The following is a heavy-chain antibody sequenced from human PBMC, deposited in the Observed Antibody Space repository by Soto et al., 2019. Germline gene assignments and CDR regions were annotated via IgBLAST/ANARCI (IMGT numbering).Heavy chain of an antibody. CDR2: ISGTAESI. CDR1: GFSIRSYA. Sequence: LLESGGGLVQPGGSLTLSCVASGFSIRSYAVTWVRQVPGKGLEWVSVISGTAESIYYGDSVKGRFTISRDNSRYTVHMKMDFLRAEDTALYYCARLQIIRGNAFDLWGKGTMVTVSS. CDR3: ARLQIIRGNAFDL. V-gene: IGHV3-23*01. D-gene: IGHD3-10*01. J-gene: IGHJ3*01.